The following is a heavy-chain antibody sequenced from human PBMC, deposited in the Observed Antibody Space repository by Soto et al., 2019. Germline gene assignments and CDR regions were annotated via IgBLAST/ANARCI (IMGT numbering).Heavy chain of an antibody. CDR1: GYTLTDNY. CDR3: ARSLTPLTTLLDY. CDR2: INPNSGT. J-gene: IGHJ4*02. D-gene: IGHD4-17*01. V-gene: IGHV1-2*02. Sequence: QVQLVQSGAEVKRPGASVKVSCKASGYTLTDNYMHWVREAPGQGLEWMGWINPNSGTNYAQKIQGRVTRTRDKSISTAYRELSRLRSDDTAVYYCARSLTPLTTLLDYWGQGTLVTVSS.